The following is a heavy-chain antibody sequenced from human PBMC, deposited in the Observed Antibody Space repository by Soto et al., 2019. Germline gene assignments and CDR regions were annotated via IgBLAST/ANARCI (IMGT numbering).Heavy chain of an antibody. CDR2: INHSGST. CDR1: GGSFSGYY. CDR3: ARSSRGGSPWLGYYFDY. Sequence: QVQLQQWGAGLLKPSETLSLTCAVYGGSFSGYYWSWIRQPPGKGLEWIGEINHSGSTNYNPSLKSRVTISVDTSKNQFSLKLSSVTAADTAVYYCARSSRGGSPWLGYYFDYWGQGTLVTVSS. D-gene: IGHD2-15*01. V-gene: IGHV4-34*01. J-gene: IGHJ4*02.